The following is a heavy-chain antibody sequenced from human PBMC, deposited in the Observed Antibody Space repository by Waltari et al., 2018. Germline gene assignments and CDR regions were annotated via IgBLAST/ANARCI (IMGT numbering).Heavy chain of an antibody. CDR1: GGSFRGYY. CDR3: ARRKRYYYDSSGYYPDWYFDL. D-gene: IGHD3-22*01. Sequence: QVQLQQWGAGLLKPSETLSLTCAVYGGSFRGYYWSWIRQPPGKGLEWIGEINHSGSTKYNPSLKSGVTISLDTSKNQFSLKRSSVTAADTAVYYCARRKRYYYDSSGYYPDWYFDLWGRGTLVTVSS. V-gene: IGHV4-34*01. J-gene: IGHJ2*01. CDR2: INHSGST.